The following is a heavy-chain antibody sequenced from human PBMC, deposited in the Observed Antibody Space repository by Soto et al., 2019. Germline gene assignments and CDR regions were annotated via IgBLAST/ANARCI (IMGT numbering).Heavy chain of an antibody. CDR2: IYNGGTT. Sequence: SETLSLTCTVSGGSITSSSHYWGWIRQPPGKGLECIGHIYNGGTTYNNPSLTSRVTISVDTSNNQFSLKLSSVSAADTAVYYCARGPSGDKVDYWGQGTLVTVSS. D-gene: IGHD7-27*01. V-gene: IGHV4-39*07. CDR1: GGSITSSSHY. J-gene: IGHJ4*02. CDR3: ARGPSGDKVDY.